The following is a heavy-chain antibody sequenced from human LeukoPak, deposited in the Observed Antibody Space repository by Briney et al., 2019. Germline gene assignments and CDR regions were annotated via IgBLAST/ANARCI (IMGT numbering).Heavy chain of an antibody. J-gene: IGHJ4*02. CDR3: ARDRDSSTWYSYFDY. Sequence: PSETLSLTCIVSGYSISSGYYWGWIRQPPGKGLEWIGYIYHSGSTYYNTSLKSRATISVDGSKNQFSLKLSSVTAADTAVYYCARDRDSSTWYSYFDYWGLGSRVTVSS. V-gene: IGHV4-38-2*02. D-gene: IGHD6-13*01. CDR2: IYHSGST. CDR1: GYSISSGYY.